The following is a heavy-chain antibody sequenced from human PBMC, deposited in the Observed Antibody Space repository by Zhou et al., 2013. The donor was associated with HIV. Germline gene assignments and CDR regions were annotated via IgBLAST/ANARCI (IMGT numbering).Heavy chain of an antibody. V-gene: IGHV1-3*01. CDR1: GYTFTSYA. CDR2: INAGNGNT. D-gene: IGHD1-20*01. Sequence: QVQLVQSASEILKPGASVKVSCKASGYTFTSYAMHWVRQAPGQRLEWMGWINAGNGNTKYSQKFQGRVTITRDTSASTAYMELSSLRSEDTAVYYCARGPYNWNYLGYWGQGTLVTVSS. CDR3: ARGPYNWNYLGY. J-gene: IGHJ4*02.